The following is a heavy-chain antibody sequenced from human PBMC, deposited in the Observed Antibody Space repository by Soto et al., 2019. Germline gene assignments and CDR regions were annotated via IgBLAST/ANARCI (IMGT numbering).Heavy chain of an antibody. J-gene: IGHJ4*02. D-gene: IGHD2-8*01. CDR1: GYTFSIYP. CDR2: INPYNGNT. V-gene: IGHV1-18*01. Sequence: GPVVKKPGASVEVSCRASGYTFSIYPIIWVRQAPGQGLEWMGWINPYNGNTKYAQNLQGRVTMTTDTSTSTAYMELRSLSSDDTAVFYCARVVNGMTGGDYWGQGTLVTVSS. CDR3: ARVVNGMTGGDY.